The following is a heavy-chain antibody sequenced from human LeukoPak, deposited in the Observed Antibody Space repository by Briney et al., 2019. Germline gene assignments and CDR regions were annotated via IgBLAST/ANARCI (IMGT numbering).Heavy chain of an antibody. V-gene: IGHV3-23*01. CDR1: GFTFSAYA. J-gene: IGHJ6*02. CDR3: AKPSVTVVAVPMDV. D-gene: IGHD2-21*01. CDR2: IIGRGTSA. Sequence: PGRSLRLSCAASGFTFSAYAMNWVRQAPGRGLEWVSSIIGRGTSAFYADSVKGRFTISRDNSKNTLYLQMDSLTAADTAVYYCAKPSVTVVAVPMDVWGQGTTVLVSS.